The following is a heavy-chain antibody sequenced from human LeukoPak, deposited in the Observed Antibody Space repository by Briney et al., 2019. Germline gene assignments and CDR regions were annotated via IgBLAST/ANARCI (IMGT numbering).Heavy chain of an antibody. J-gene: IGHJ4*02. D-gene: IGHD3-16*02. CDR2: ISAYNGNT. Sequence: ASVKVSCKASGYTFTSYGISWVRQAPGQGLEWMGWISAYNGNTNYAQKLQGRVTMTTDTSTSTAYMELRSLRSDDTAVYYCARATLNTYDYVWGSYRLDYWGQGTLVTVSS. V-gene: IGHV1-18*01. CDR1: GYTFTSYG. CDR3: ARATLNTYDYVWGSYRLDY.